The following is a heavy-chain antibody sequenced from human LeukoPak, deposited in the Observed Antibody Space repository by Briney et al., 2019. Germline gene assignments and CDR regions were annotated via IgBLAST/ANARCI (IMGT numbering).Heavy chain of an antibody. D-gene: IGHD5-18*01. CDR2: IYSGDTP. CDR3: ARDARGYTSGYTFDI. CDR1: GFSVSTNF. Sequence: GGSLRLSCAASGFSVSTNFMSWVRQAPGKGLEWVSVIYSGDTPYYADSVRGRFTISRDNSKNTLYLQMNSLRAEDTAVYYCARDARGYTSGYTFDIWGQGTMVTVSS. V-gene: IGHV3-66*01. J-gene: IGHJ3*02.